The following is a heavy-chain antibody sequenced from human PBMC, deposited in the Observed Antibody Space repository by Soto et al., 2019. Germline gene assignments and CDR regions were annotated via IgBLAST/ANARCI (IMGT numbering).Heavy chain of an antibody. V-gene: IGHV4-39*01. J-gene: IGHJ5*02. CDR3: ARDYFDSRDYTRNWFDP. D-gene: IGHD3-22*01. CDR1: GASISNSRFY. Sequence: PSETLSLTCGVSGASISNSRFYWAWIRQPPGEGLEWIGSIYHTGNAYYNPSLKSRVTISVDTSKNQFSLKVTSVTAADTALYYCARDYFDSRDYTRNWFDPSSQGTLDTVSS. CDR2: IYHTGNA.